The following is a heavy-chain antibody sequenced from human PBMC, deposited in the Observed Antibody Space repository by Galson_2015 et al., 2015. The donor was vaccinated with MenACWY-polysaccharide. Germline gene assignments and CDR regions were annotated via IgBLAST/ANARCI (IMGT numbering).Heavy chain of an antibody. V-gene: IGHV1-8*01. J-gene: IGHJ4*02. CDR3: ARARKITYGGVIVNWNLDY. CDR1: GYTFTTYD. CDR2: MNPNSGNT. D-gene: IGHD3-16*02. Sequence: SVKVSCKASGYTFTTYDINWVRQAAGQGLEWMGWMNPNSGNTGYAQKFQGRVTMTRNTSISTAYMELSSLRSEDTAVYYCARARKITYGGVIVNWNLDYGVPGTLVTVSS.